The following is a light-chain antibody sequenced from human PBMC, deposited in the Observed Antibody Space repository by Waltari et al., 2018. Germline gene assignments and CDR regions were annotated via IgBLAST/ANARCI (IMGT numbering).Light chain of an antibody. CDR2: LGS. CDR1: QSLLHSSGHNF. Sequence: DMVITHSPLSLPVTPGEPASISCRSTQSLLHSSGHNFLDWYLQKPGQSPQLLIYLGSNRASVVPDRFSSSGSGTDFPLKISRVEAEDVGVYYCMQALQTPFTFGPGTKVDIK. V-gene: IGKV2-28*01. J-gene: IGKJ3*01. CDR3: MQALQTPFT.